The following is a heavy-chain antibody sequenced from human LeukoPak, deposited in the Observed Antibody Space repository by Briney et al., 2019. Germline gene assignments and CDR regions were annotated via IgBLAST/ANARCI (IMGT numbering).Heavy chain of an antibody. D-gene: IGHD2-15*01. CDR2: FCYSTST. V-gene: IGHV4-59*08. J-gene: IGHJ3*02. Sequence: SETLSLTCTVSGGSIYSYYWSWIRQSPGQGLECFGYFCYSTSTHYNPSLKSRVTMSVDPSNNKFSLKLTSFTAAPTAVYYCVRQLSAGRPAFDIGVQGTMVTVSS. CDR1: GGSIYSYY. CDR3: VRQLSAGRPAFDI.